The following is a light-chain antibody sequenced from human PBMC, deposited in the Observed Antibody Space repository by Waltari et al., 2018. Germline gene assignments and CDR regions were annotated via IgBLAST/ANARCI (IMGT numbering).Light chain of an antibody. CDR3: QQYYGSPFT. CDR2: WAS. CDR1: QSVLYSSNNKNY. Sequence: DILIIQSPDSLAVSLGERATINCKSSQSVLYSSNNKNYLAWYQQKQGQPHKLLIYWASSRESGVPDRISGGGSGADYTLTISSLQAEDVSVYYYQQYYGSPFTFGPGTKVDIK. J-gene: IGKJ3*01. V-gene: IGKV4-1*01.